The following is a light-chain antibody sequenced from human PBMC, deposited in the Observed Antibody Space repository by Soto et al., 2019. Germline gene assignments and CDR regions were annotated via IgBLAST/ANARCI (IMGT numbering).Light chain of an antibody. J-gene: IGKJ1*01. CDR3: QQYGSSSWT. CDR1: QSVSSSY. Sequence: EIVLTQSPGTLPVSPGERATLSCRASQSVSSSYLAWYQQKPGQAPRLLIYGASSRATGIPDRFSGSGSGTDFTLTISRLEPEDFAVYYCQQYGSSSWTFGQGTKVDIK. V-gene: IGKV3-20*01. CDR2: GAS.